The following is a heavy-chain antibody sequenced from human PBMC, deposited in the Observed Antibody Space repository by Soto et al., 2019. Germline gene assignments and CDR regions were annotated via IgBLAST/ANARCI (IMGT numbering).Heavy chain of an antibody. D-gene: IGHD6-6*01. V-gene: IGHV3-48*03. CDR2: ISSSGSTI. CDR1: GFTFSSYE. CDR3: ARVGLCSSSSSWGMDV. Sequence: PGGSLRLSCAASGFTFSSYEMNWVRQAPGKGLEWVSYISSSGSTIYYADSVKGRFTISRDNAKNSLYLQMNSLRAEDTAVYYCARVGLCSSSSSWGMDVWGQGTTVTVSS. J-gene: IGHJ6*02.